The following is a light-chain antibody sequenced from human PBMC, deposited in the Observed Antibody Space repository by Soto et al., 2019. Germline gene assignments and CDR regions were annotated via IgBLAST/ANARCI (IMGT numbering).Light chain of an antibody. CDR1: QRISSSY. CDR2: GAS. V-gene: IGKV3-20*01. Sequence: EIVLTQSPGTLSLSPGERATLSCRASQRISSSYLAWYQHKPGQAPRLLLYGASSRATGIPDRFSGSGSGTDFTLTISRLEPDDFAVYYCLHYGRSPPYTFGRGTKLEIK. CDR3: LHYGRSPPYT. J-gene: IGKJ2*01.